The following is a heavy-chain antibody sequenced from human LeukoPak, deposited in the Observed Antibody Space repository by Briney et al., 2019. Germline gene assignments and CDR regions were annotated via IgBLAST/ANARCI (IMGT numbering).Heavy chain of an antibody. CDR2: ISAYNGNT. D-gene: IGHD6-19*01. J-gene: IGHJ4*02. Sequence: ASMKVSCKASGYTFTNYGISWVRQAPGQGLEWMAWISAYNGNTHYAQKFQGRVTMTTDTSTSTASMELRSLTSDDTAVYYCARDSSVAGSFDSWGQGTLVTVSS. CDR3: ARDSSVAGSFDS. V-gene: IGHV1-18*04. CDR1: GYTFTNYG.